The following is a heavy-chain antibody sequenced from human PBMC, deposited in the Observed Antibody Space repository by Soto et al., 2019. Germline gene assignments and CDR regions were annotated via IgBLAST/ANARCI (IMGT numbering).Heavy chain of an antibody. Sequence: ASVKVSCKASGYTFTSYYMRWVRQAPGQGLEWMGWINASNGNTKYSQKFQGRVTITRDTSASTAYMELSSLRSEDTAVYYCASQASTYYDFWSGHDAFDIWGQGTMVTVS. CDR3: ASQASTYYDFWSGHDAFDI. D-gene: IGHD3-3*01. CDR1: GYTFTSYY. J-gene: IGHJ3*02. V-gene: IGHV1-3*01. CDR2: INASNGNT.